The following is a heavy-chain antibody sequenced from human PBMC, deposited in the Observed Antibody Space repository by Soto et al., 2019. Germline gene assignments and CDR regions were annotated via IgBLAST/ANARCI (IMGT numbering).Heavy chain of an antibody. CDR2: INGRGNYI. J-gene: IGHJ4*02. V-gene: IGHV3-21*01. Sequence: PGGALRLSSASSGFTFSTCTMNWVRQAPGKGLEWVSSINGRGNYIYYAESVKGRFTISRDNAKNSLYLQMDRLRAEDTALYYCVREDGKVGTNSAFDYWGLGALVTVSS. CDR1: GFTFSTCT. D-gene: IGHD1-26*01. CDR3: VREDGKVGTNSAFDY.